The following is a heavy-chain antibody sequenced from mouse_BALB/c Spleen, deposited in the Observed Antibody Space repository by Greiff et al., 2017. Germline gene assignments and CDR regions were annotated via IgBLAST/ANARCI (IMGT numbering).Heavy chain of an antibody. CDR1: GYTFTSYW. J-gene: IGHJ3*01. CDR2: IYPGNSDT. CDR3: TRGDGYYAWFAY. D-gene: IGHD2-3*01. Sequence: VQLQQSGTVLARPGASVKMSCKASGYTFTSYWMHWVKQRPGQGLEWIGAIYPGNSDTSYNQKFKGKAKLTAVTSTSTAYMELSSLTNEDSAVYDCTRGDGYYAWFAYWGQGTLVTVSA. V-gene: IGHV1-5*01.